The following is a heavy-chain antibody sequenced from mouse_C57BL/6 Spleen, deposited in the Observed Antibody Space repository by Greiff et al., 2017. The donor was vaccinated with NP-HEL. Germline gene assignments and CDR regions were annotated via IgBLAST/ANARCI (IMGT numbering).Heavy chain of an antibody. J-gene: IGHJ2*01. D-gene: IGHD1-1*01. CDR3: ARGYYYGSSYFDY. Sequence: QVQLQQPGAELVMPGASVKLSCKASGYTFTSYWMHWVKQRPGPGLEWIGAIDPSASYTNSNQKFKGKSTLTVDKSSSTAYMQLSSLTSEDSAVYYCARGYYYGSSYFDYWGKGTTLTVSS. CDR1: GYTFTSYW. CDR2: IDPSASYT. V-gene: IGHV1-69*01.